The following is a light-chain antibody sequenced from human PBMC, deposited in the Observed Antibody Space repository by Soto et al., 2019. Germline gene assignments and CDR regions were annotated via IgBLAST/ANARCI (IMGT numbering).Light chain of an antibody. CDR2: GAS. CDR3: QQYGSSPLT. J-gene: IGKJ1*01. Sequence: EIVMTQSPATLSVSPGERATLSCRASQSVSSNLAWYQQKPGQAPSLLIYGASTRATGTPARFSGSGSGTDFTLTISRLEPEDFAVYYCQQYGSSPLTFGQGTKVDIK. V-gene: IGKV3-15*01. CDR1: QSVSSN.